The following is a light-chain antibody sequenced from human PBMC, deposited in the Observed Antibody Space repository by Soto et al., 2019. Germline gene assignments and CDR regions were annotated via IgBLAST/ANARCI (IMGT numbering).Light chain of an antibody. CDR2: GAS. CDR1: QSISDN. V-gene: IGKV3-15*01. Sequence: EIVMTQSPATLSVSPGESATLSCTASQSISDNLAWYQQKFGQAPRLLIYGASTRATDIPARFSGSGSGTDFTLSISSLQSEDSAVYYCRQSYDWPRTFGQGTRVEVK. J-gene: IGKJ1*01. CDR3: RQSYDWPRT.